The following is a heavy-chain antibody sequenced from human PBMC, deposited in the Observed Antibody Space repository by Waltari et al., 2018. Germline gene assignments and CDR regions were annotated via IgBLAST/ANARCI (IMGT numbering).Heavy chain of an antibody. D-gene: IGHD2-15*01. V-gene: IGHV1-69*13. CDR1: GGTFSSYA. J-gene: IGHJ4*02. CDR2: IIPIFGTA. CDR3: ARVPFDCSGGSCYFYY. Sequence: QVQLVQSGAAVKKPGSSVKVSCKASGGTFSSYALSWVRQAPGQGLEWMGGIIPIFGTANYAQKFQGRVTITADESTSTAYMELSSLRSEDTAVYYCARVPFDCSGGSCYFYYWGQGTLVTVSS.